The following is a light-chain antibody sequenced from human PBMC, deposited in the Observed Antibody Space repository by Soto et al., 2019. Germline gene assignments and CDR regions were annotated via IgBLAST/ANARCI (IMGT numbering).Light chain of an antibody. Sequence: QSVLTQPASVSGSPGQSITISCTGTSSDIGNYDFVSWYQQVPGTAPKAMIYEVSSRPSGVSNRFSGSKSGNTASLTISGLQAEDEADYYCSSYTSSSTLVFGGGTKVTVL. V-gene: IGLV2-14*01. CDR1: SSDIGNYDF. CDR3: SSYTSSSTLV. J-gene: IGLJ2*01. CDR2: EVS.